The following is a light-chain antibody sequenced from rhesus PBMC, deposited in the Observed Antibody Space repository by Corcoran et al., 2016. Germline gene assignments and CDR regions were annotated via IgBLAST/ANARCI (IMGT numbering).Light chain of an antibody. J-gene: IGKJ2*01. CDR2: AAS. CDR3: QQHSSYPHS. CDR1: QGISSW. V-gene: IGKV1-33*02. Sequence: DIQMTQSPSSLSASVGDRVTITCQASQGISSWLAWYQQKAGKAPTLLIYAASSLQTGVPSRFSGSGSGTDFTLTISGLQPEDLATYYCQQHSSYPHSFGQGTKVEIK.